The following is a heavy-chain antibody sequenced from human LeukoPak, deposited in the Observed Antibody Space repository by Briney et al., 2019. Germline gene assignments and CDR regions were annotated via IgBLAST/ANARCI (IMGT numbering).Heavy chain of an antibody. D-gene: IGHD2-2*01. CDR2: IYYSGST. CDR3: ARGTVPARWFDP. V-gene: IGHV4-31*02. CDR1: GGSISSGGYY. J-gene: IGHJ5*02. Sequence: SETLSLTCTVSGGSISSGGYYWSWIRQHPGKGLEWIGYIYYSGSTYYNPSLKSRTIISVDTSKNQFYLKLNSVTAADTAVYYCARGTVPARWFDPWGQGTLVTVSS.